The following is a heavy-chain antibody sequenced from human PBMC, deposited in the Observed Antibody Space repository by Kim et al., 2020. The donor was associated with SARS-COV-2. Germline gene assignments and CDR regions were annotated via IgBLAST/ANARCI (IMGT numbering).Heavy chain of an antibody. J-gene: IGHJ4*02. D-gene: IGHD3-10*01. Sequence: SVKVSCKAFGGTFSSYAISWVRQAPGQGLEWMGGIIPIFGTANYAQKFQGRVTITADESTSTAYMELSSLRSEDTAVYYCARANITMVRGVIISDLFDYWGQGTLVTVSS. V-gene: IGHV1-69*13. CDR3: ARANITMVRGVIISDLFDY. CDR2: IIPIFGTA. CDR1: GGTFSSYA.